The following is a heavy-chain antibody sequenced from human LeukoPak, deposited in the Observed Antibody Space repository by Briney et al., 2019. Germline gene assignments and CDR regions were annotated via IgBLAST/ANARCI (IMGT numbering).Heavy chain of an antibody. Sequence: ASVKVSCKASGYTFTSYDINWVRQATGQGLEWMGWMNPNSGNTGYAQEFQGRVTMTRNTSISTAYMELSSLRSEDTAVYYCARDMVRDYYYYGMDVWGQGTTVTVSS. CDR1: GYTFTSYD. D-gene: IGHD2-15*01. CDR2: MNPNSGNT. V-gene: IGHV1-8*01. J-gene: IGHJ6*02. CDR3: ARDMVRDYYYYGMDV.